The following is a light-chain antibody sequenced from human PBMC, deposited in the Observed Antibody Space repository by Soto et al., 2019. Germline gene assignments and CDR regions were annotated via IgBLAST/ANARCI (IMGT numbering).Light chain of an antibody. V-gene: IGKV2-28*01. CDR3: MRALPIPMT. J-gene: IGKJ4*01. Sequence: DIVMTQSPLFLPVTPGEPASISCRSSQSLLNERGYIYLDWYLQKPGQSPQLLIYLGSNRASGVXDXXCGTVSGTDFTVKISRVEAEDVGVYYCMRALPIPMTFRGGTKV. CDR1: QSLLNERGYIY. CDR2: LGS.